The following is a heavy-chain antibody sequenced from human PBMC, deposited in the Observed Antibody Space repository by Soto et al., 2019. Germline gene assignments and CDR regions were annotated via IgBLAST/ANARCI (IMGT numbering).Heavy chain of an antibody. Sequence: PGGSLRLSCAASGFTFSSYAMHWVRQAPGKGLEWVAVISYDGSNKYNADSVKGRFTISRDNSKNTLYLQMNSLRAEDTAVYYCARGSIAAPEVLDYWGQGTLVTVS. D-gene: IGHD6-13*01. J-gene: IGHJ4*02. V-gene: IGHV3-30-3*01. CDR1: GFTFSSYA. CDR2: ISYDGSNK. CDR3: ARGSIAAPEVLDY.